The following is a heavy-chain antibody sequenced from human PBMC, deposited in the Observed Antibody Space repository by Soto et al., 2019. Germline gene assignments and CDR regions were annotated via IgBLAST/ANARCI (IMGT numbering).Heavy chain of an antibody. CDR1: GGTFSSYA. D-gene: IGHD1-7*01. Sequence: SVKVSCKASGGTFSSYAISWVRQAPGQGLEWMGGIIPIFGTANYAQKFQGRVTITADASTSTAYMELSSLRSEDTAVYYCARGGTTTYSYYGMDVWGHGTTVTVSS. J-gene: IGHJ6*02. V-gene: IGHV1-69*13. CDR3: ARGGTTTYSYYGMDV. CDR2: IIPIFGTA.